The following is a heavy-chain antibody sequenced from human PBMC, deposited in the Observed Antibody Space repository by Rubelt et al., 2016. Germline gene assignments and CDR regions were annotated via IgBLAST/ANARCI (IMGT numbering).Heavy chain of an antibody. CDR1: GYSISSGYY. Sequence: QVQLQESGPGLVKPSATLSLTCTVSGYSISSGYYWGWIRQPPGKGLGWSGSIYHSGSTYSNPTPRRRITKHFDASKKQFSRKLSAVTAADTAVYYCARLISETYYLSTFDVWGQGTMVTVSS. CDR3: ARLISETYYLSTFDV. D-gene: IGHD1-26*01. V-gene: IGHV4-38-2*02. CDR2: IYHSGST. J-gene: IGHJ3*01.